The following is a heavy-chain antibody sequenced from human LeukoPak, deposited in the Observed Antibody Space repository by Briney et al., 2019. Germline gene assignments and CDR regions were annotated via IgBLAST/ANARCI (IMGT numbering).Heavy chain of an antibody. CDR2: ISSSSSSI. D-gene: IGHD6-13*01. J-gene: IGHJ4*02. CDR3: ATCLREAAGTFCPMDY. CDR1: GFTFSSYS. Sequence: GGSLRLSCAASGFTFSSYSMNWVRQAPGKGLEWVSYISSSSSSIYYADSVKGRFTISRDNAKNSLYLQMNSLRAEDTAVYYCATCLREAAGTFCPMDYWGQGTLVTVSS. V-gene: IGHV3-48*01.